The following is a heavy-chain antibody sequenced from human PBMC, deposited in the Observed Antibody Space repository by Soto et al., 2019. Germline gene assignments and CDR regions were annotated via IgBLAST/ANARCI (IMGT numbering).Heavy chain of an antibody. V-gene: IGHV3-23*01. Sequence: GGSLRLSCAASGFTFSSYAMSWVRQAPGKGLEWVSAISGSGGSTYYADSVKGRFTISRDNSKNTLYLQMNSLRAEDTAVYYCMIGYCSTTTCPIPLFAFAYWGQGTLVTVSS. CDR2: ISGSGGST. CDR3: MIGYCSTTTCPIPLFAFAY. D-gene: IGHD2-2*01. CDR1: GFTFSSYA. J-gene: IGHJ4*02.